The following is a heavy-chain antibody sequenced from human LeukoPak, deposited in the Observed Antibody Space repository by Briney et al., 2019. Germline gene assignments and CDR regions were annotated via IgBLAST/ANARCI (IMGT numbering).Heavy chain of an antibody. CDR3: ASLHGYGSGRP. V-gene: IGHV4-59*08. D-gene: IGHD3-10*01. CDR2: IYYSGST. J-gene: IGHJ5*02. Sequence: PSETLSLTCTVSGASITSHYWTWIRQPPGKGLEWIGYIYYSGSTNYNPSLKSRVTISVDTSKNQFSLKLSSVTAADTAVYYCASLHGYGSGRPWGQGTLVTVSS. CDR1: GASITSHY.